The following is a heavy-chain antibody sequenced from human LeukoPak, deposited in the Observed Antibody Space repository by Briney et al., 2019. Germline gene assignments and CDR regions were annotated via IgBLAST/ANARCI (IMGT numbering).Heavy chain of an antibody. CDR2: IYYSGST. CDR1: GGSISSYY. D-gene: IGHD6-13*01. Sequence: PSETLSLTCTVSGGSISSYYWSWIRQPPGKGLEWIGYIYYSGSTNYNPSLKSRVTISVDTSKNQFSLRLSSVTAADTAVYYCARIKVPYSRTWYSNYNYYMDVWGKGTTVIVSS. CDR3: ARIKVPYSRTWYSNYNYYMDV. J-gene: IGHJ6*03. V-gene: IGHV4-59*01.